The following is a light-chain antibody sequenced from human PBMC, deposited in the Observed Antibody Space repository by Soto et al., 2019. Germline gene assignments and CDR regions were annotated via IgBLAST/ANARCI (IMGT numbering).Light chain of an antibody. J-gene: IGKJ5*01. V-gene: IGKV3-15*01. CDR2: DAS. CDR1: QSVRSS. CDR3: QQYNNWPPIT. Sequence: EIVMTQSPATLSVSPGERATLSCRASQSVRSSLAWYQQKPGQAPRLLIYDASTRATGVPARFSGSGSGTDFTLTISSLQSEDFAVYDCQQYNNWPPITFGQGTRLEIK.